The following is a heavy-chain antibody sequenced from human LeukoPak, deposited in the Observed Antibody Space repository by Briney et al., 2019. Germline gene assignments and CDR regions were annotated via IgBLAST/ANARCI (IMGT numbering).Heavy chain of an antibody. Sequence: QTGGSLRFSCAASGGTFSSYAMTWVRQAPGKGLEWVSGISGSGGTTYYADSVKGRFTISRDNSKNTLYLQMNSLRAEDAAVYYGAKVYGDSYFAYWGQEPLVTVSS. J-gene: IGHJ4*02. CDR1: GGTFSSYA. CDR2: ISGSGGTT. D-gene: IGHD4-17*01. V-gene: IGHV3-23*01. CDR3: AKVYGDSYFAY.